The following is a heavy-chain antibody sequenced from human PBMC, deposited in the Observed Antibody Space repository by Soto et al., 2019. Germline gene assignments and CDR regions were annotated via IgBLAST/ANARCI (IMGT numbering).Heavy chain of an antibody. V-gene: IGHV1-3*01. D-gene: IGHD5-12*01. CDR3: ARDLWGGYVTYYYYYGMDV. CDR1: GYTFTSYA. J-gene: IGHJ6*02. Sequence: QVQLVQSGAEVKKPGASVKVSCKASGYTFTSYAMDWVRQAPGQRLEWMGWINAGNGNTKYSQKFQGRVTITRDTSASTVYMELSSLRSEDTAVYYWARDLWGGYVTYYYYYGMDVWGQGTTVTVSS. CDR2: INAGNGNT.